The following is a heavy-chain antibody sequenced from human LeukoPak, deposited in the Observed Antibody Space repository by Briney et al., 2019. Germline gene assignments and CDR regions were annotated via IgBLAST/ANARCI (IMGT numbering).Heavy chain of an antibody. D-gene: IGHD6-13*01. J-gene: IGHJ4*02. Sequence: SETLSLTCAVYGGSFSGYYWSWIRQPPGKGLEWIGEINHSGSTNYNPSLKSRVTISVDTSKNQFSLKLSSVTAADTAVYYCXXXVYIAAAQYGYWGQGTLVTVSS. V-gene: IGHV4-34*01. CDR1: GGSFSGYY. CDR3: XXXVYIAAAQYGY. CDR2: INHSGST.